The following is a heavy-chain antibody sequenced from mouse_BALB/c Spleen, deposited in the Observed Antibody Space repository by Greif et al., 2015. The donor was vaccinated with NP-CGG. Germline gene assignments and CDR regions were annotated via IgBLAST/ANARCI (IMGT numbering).Heavy chain of an antibody. Sequence: EVMLVESGGGLVQPGGSPKLSCAASGFTFSSYTMSWVRQTPEKRLGWVAYISNGGGSTYYPDTVKGRFTISRDNAKNTLYLQMSSLKSEDTAMYYCARQGDRYAWFAYWGQGTLVTVSA. V-gene: IGHV5-12-2*01. CDR1: GFTFSSYT. J-gene: IGHJ3*01. CDR2: ISNGGGST. D-gene: IGHD2-14*01. CDR3: ARQGDRYAWFAY.